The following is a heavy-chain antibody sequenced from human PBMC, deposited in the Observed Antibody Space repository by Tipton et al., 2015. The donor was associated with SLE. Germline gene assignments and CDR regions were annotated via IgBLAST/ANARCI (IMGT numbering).Heavy chain of an antibody. CDR1: GGAINSGSYW. Sequence: TLSLTCAVYGGAINSGSYWWTWLRQPAGKGLEWIGRINTSGTTNYNHSLKSRVTISVDTSNNQFSLRLDSVTAADTAVYYCATASRWGPGGGYYFDNWGQGTLVTVSS. D-gene: IGHD3-16*01. V-gene: IGHV4-61*02. J-gene: IGHJ4*02. CDR2: INTSGTT. CDR3: ATASRWGPGGGYYFDN.